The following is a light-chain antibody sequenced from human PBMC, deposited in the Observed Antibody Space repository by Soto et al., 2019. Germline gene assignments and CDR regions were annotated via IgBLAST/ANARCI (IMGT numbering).Light chain of an antibody. CDR1: SSDVGGYDY. CDR3: SWYAGTYIV. Sequence: QSVLNQPPSAYGSPGQSVAISCTATSSDVGGYDYVSWYQQHPGKAPKLMIYDVSKRPSGVPDRFSGSKSGNTASLTVSGLQDEDEAYYFCSWYAGTYIVFGTGTKFTVL. CDR2: DVS. J-gene: IGLJ1*01. V-gene: IGLV2-8*01.